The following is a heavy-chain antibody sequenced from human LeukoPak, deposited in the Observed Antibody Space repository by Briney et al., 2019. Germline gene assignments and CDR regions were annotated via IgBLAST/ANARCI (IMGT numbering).Heavy chain of an antibody. J-gene: IGHJ4*02. Sequence: PSETLSLTCTVSGGSISSYYWSWIRQPAGKGLEWIGRIYTSGSTNYNPSLKSRVTMSVDTSKNQFSLKLSSVTAADTAVYYCAREIWYSSSWYGDYFDYWGQGTLVTVSS. CDR3: AREIWYSSSWYGDYFDY. V-gene: IGHV4-4*07. D-gene: IGHD6-13*01. CDR2: IYTSGST. CDR1: GGSISSYY.